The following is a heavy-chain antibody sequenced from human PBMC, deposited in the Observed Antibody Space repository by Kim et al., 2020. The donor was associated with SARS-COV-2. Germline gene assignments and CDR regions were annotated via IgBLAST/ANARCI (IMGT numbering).Heavy chain of an antibody. CDR3: ATVGTTTYVFDY. J-gene: IGHJ4*02. V-gene: IGHV3-72*01. D-gene: IGHD1-26*01. Sequence: EYAGAVRGRLTSSRDDSKNSLELQMNSLKTEDTAVYYCATVGTTTYVFDYWGQGALVTVSS.